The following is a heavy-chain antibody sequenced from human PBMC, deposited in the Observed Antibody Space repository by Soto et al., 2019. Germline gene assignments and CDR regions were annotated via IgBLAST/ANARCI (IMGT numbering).Heavy chain of an antibody. Sequence: QVQLVESGGGVVQPGRSLRLSCAASGFTFSSYAMHWVRQAPGKGLEWVAVISYDGSNKYYADSVKGRFTISRDNSKNTLYLQMNSLRAEDTAVYYCARGHYDSSGYLIDYWGHGPLVTVSS. V-gene: IGHV3-30-3*01. CDR2: ISYDGSNK. J-gene: IGHJ4*01. CDR1: GFTFSSYA. D-gene: IGHD3-22*01. CDR3: ARGHYDSSGYLIDY.